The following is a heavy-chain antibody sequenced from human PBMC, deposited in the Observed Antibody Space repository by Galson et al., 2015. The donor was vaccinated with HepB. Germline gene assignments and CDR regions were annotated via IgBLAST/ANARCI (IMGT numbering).Heavy chain of an antibody. CDR2: INHSGST. D-gene: IGHD3-16*02. CDR1: GGSFSGYY. V-gene: IGHV4-34*01. CDR3: ARGKGYYDYVWGSYRYYYFDY. Sequence: ETLSLTCAVYGGSFSGYYWSWIRQPPGKGLEWIGEINHSGSTNYNPSLKSRVTISVDTSKNQFSLKLRSVTAADTAAYYCARGKGYYDYVWGSYRYYYFDYWGQGTLVTVSS. J-gene: IGHJ4*02.